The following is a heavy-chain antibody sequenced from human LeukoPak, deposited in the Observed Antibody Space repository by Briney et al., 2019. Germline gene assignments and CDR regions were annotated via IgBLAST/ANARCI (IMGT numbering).Heavy chain of an antibody. CDR3: AKEDCSGGSCSLYYYGMDV. Sequence: GGSLRLSCAASGFTFSSYGMHWVRQAPGKGLEWVAVISYDGSNKYYADSVKGRFTISRDNSKNTLYLQMNSLRAEDTAVYYCAKEDCSGGSCSLYYYGMDVWGQGTTVTVSS. CDR2: ISYDGSNK. CDR1: GFTFSSYG. D-gene: IGHD2-15*01. J-gene: IGHJ6*02. V-gene: IGHV3-30*18.